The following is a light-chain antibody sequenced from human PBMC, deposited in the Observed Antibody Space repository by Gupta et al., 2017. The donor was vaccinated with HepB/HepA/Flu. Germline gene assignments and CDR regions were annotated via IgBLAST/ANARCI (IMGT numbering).Light chain of an antibody. J-gene: IGLJ3*02. CDR2: LKSECSH. CDR3: QTWGTGFRV. Sequence: LVLTQSPSASASLGASVKITCTLSSEYRTYAIAWHQQQPKKGPRYLMTLKSECSHKMGDAIPARFSGSSSGAERYLTISTLQSEDESDYYCQTWGTGFRVFGGGTKLTVL. CDR1: SEYRTYA. V-gene: IGLV4-69*01.